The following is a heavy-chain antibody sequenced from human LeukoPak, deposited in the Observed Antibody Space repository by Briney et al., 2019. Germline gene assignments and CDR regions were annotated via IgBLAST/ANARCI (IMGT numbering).Heavy chain of an antibody. CDR2: SSRSGSII. V-gene: IGHV3-48*03. CDR3: ARGGPYFDY. J-gene: IGHJ4*02. CDR1: GFTSSGYE. Sequence: GGSLRLSCAASGFTSSGYEMNWVRQAPGKGLEWVSYSSRSGSIIYYADSVKGRFTISRDNAKNSLYLQMNSLRAEDTAVYYCARGGPYFDYWGQGTLVTVSS.